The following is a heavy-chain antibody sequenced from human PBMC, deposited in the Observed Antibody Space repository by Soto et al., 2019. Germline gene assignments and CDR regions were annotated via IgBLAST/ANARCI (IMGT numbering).Heavy chain of an antibody. V-gene: IGHV4-30-2*01. J-gene: IGHJ4*02. CDR3: ATSYGDLNFDY. CDR2: IYHSGST. Sequence: PSETLSLTCAVSGGSISSGGYSWSWIRQPPGKGLEWIGYIYHSGSTYYNPSLKSRVTISVDRSKNQFSLKLSSVTAADTAVYYCATSYGDLNFDYWGQGTLVTVSS. CDR1: GGSISSGGYS. D-gene: IGHD4-17*01.